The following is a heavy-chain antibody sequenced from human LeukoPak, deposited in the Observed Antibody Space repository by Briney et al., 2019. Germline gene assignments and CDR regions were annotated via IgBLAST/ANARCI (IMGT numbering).Heavy chain of an antibody. CDR3: ARDKGYNWNYPYFDY. V-gene: IGHV1-69*13. CDR1: GGTFSSYA. J-gene: IGHJ4*02. CDR2: IIPIFGTA. Sequence: ASVKVSCKASGGTFSSYAISWVRQAPGQGLEWMGGIIPIFGTANYAQKFQGRVTITADESTSTAYMELSSLRSEDTAVYYCARDKGYNWNYPYFDYWGQGTLATVSS. D-gene: IGHD1-7*01.